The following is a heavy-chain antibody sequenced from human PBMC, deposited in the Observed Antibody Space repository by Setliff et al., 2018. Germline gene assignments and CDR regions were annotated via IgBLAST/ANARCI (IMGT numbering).Heavy chain of an antibody. CDR2: IYSGDRNT. CDR3: AKPQVELRWGFES. CDR1: GFTFNTYA. J-gene: IGHJ4*02. Sequence: GESLKISCAASGFTFNTYAMSWVRQAPGKGLEWVSTIYSGDRNTFYTDSVKGRFTIFRDGSKNTLYLQMTSLRAEDTAVYYCAKPQVELRWGFESWGQGTLVTVSS. D-gene: IGHD1-26*01. V-gene: IGHV3-23*03.